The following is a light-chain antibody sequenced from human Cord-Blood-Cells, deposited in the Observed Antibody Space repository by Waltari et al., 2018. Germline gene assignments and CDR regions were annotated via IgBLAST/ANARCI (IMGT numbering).Light chain of an antibody. Sequence: AIQLTQSPSSLSASVGDRVTITCRASQGISSALAWYQQKPGKAPKLLIYDASSLESGVPSRVSGSGSGTDCTLTISSLQPEDFATYYCQQFNSYPPYTFGQGTKLEIK. CDR2: DAS. J-gene: IGKJ2*01. V-gene: IGKV1-13*02. CDR1: QGISSA. CDR3: QQFNSYPPYT.